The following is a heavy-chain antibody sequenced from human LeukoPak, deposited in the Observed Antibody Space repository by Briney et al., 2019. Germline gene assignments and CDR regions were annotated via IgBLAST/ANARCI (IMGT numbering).Heavy chain of an antibody. V-gene: IGHV3-23*01. D-gene: IGHD3-10*01. CDR1: GITFSTYA. Sequence: GGSLRLSCVASGITFSTYAMSWVRQAPGKGLEWVSVISSSGSSTYYADSVKGRFTISRDNSKNTLYLQMNSLRAEDTAVYYCASDVRGTWGQGTLVTVSS. CDR3: ASDVRGT. CDR2: ISSSGSST. J-gene: IGHJ5*02.